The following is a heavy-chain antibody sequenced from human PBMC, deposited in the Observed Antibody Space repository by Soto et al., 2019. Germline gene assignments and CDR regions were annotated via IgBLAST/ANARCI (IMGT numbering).Heavy chain of an antibody. D-gene: IGHD4-17*01. Sequence: ASVKVSCKASGYTFTSYDINWVRQATGQGLEWMGWMNPNSGNTDYAQKFQGRVTMTRNTSISTAYMELSSLRSEDTAVYYCARDTVTTGLDYWGQGTLVTVSS. V-gene: IGHV1-8*01. CDR2: MNPNSGNT. CDR1: GYTFTSYD. J-gene: IGHJ4*02. CDR3: ARDTVTTGLDY.